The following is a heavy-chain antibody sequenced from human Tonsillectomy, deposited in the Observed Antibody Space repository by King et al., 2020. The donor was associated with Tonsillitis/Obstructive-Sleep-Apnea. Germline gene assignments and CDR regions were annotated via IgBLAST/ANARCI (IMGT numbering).Heavy chain of an antibody. V-gene: IGHV3-30*04. Sequence: QLVQSGGGVVQPGRSLRLSCAASGFTFSSYAMHWVRQAPGKGLEWVAVISYDGSNKYYADSVKGRFTISRDNSKNTLYLQMNSLRAEDTAVYYCAKGGARVRDAFDIWGQGTMVTVSS. J-gene: IGHJ3*02. CDR3: AKGGARVRDAFDI. CDR1: GFTFSSYA. CDR2: ISYDGSNK. D-gene: IGHD3-16*01.